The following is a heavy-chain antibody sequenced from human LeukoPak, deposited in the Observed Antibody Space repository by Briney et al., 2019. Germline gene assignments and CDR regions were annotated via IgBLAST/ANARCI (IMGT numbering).Heavy chain of an antibody. CDR2: ISYDGSNK. CDR1: GFTFSSYA. CDR3: ARRVARFDWGVSYYYGMDV. V-gene: IGHV3-30-3*01. Sequence: GRSLRLSCAASGFTFSSYAMHWVRQAPGKGLEWVAVISYDGSNKYYADSVKGRFTISRDNSKNTLYLQMNSLRAEDTAVYYCARRVARFDWGVSYYYGMDVWGQGTTVTVSS. D-gene: IGHD3-16*01. J-gene: IGHJ6*02.